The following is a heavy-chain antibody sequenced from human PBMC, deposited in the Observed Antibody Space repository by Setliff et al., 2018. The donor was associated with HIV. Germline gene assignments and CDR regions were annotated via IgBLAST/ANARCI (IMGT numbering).Heavy chain of an antibody. D-gene: IGHD3-10*01. CDR1: GGSMSSGSYY. Sequence: PSETLSLTCTVSGGSMSSGSYYWGWIRQTPDKGLEWIGIIYYSGATYYNPSLTSRVTISVDTSRNQFSLKLRSVTAADTAAYYCARLGYVSGGFYKTPGPYYFDYWG. V-gene: IGHV4-39*01. J-gene: IGHJ4*01. CDR2: IYYSGAT. CDR3: ARLGYVSGGFYKTPGPYYFDY.